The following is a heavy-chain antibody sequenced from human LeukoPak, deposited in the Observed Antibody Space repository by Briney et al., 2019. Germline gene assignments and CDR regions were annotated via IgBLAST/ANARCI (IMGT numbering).Heavy chain of an antibody. CDR3: ARGPHSSSPNFDY. CDR1: GYTLTELS. D-gene: IGHD6-6*01. V-gene: IGHV1-2*02. J-gene: IGHJ4*02. CDR2: INPNSGGT. Sequence: ASVKVSCKVSGYTLTELSMHWVRQAPGQGLEWMGWINPNSGGTNYAQKFQGRVTMTRDTSISTAYMELSRLRSDDTAVYYCARGPHSSSPNFDYWGQGTLVTVSS.